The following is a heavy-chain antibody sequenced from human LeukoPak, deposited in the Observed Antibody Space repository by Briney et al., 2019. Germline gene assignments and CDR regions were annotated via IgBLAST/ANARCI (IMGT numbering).Heavy chain of an antibody. CDR2: INPNSGGT. CDR1: GYTFTGYY. CDR3: ASVIVVVPAANYYGMDV. Sequence: GASVKVSCKASGYTFTGYYMHWVRQAPGQGLEWMGWINPNSGGTNYAQKFRGRVTMTRDTSISTAYMELSRLRSDDTAVYYCASVIVVVPAANYYGMDVWGQGTTVTVSS. V-gene: IGHV1-2*02. J-gene: IGHJ6*02. D-gene: IGHD2-2*01.